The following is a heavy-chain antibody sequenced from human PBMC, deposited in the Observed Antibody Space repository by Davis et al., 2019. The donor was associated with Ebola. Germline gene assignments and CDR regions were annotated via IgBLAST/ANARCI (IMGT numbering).Heavy chain of an antibody. CDR2: IDPSDSYT. J-gene: IGHJ4*02. Sequence: GESLKISCQGSGYSFTSYWISWVRQMPGKGLEWMGRIDPSDSYTNYSPSFQGHVTISADKSISTAYLQWSSLKASDTAMYYCARGTDSGYDVVYWGQGTLVTVSS. CDR3: ARGTDSGYDVVY. V-gene: IGHV5-10-1*01. D-gene: IGHD5-12*01. CDR1: GYSFTSYW.